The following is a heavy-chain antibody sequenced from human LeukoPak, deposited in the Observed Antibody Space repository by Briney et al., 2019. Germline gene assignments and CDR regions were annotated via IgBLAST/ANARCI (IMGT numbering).Heavy chain of an antibody. V-gene: IGHV3-53*01. D-gene: IGHD2-21*01. J-gene: IGHJ4*02. CDR2: IYSGGSA. CDR3: ARDLNYGGNFFGY. Sequence: GGSLRLSCAASGFTVSSNYMSWVRQAPGKGLEWISVIYSGGSAYYADSVKGRFTISSDNSKNTLYLQMNSLRAEDTAVYYCARDLNYGGNFFGYWGQGTLVTVSS. CDR1: GFTVSSNY.